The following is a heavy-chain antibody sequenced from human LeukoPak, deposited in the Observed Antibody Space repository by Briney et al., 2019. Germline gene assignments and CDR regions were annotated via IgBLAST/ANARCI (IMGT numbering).Heavy chain of an antibody. J-gene: IGHJ4*02. CDR1: GFTFDDYG. CDR3: ARDPGSGWYTATLDY. CDR2: INWNGGST. V-gene: IGHV3-20*04. D-gene: IGHD6-19*01. Sequence: PGGSLRLSCAASGFTFDDYGMSWVRHAPGKGLEWVSDINWNGGSTSYADSVKGRFTISRDNAKNSLYLQMNSLRAEDTALYYCARDPGSGWYTATLDYWGQGTTVTISS.